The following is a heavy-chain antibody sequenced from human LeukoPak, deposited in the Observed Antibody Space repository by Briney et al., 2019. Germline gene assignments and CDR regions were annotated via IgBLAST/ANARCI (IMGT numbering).Heavy chain of an antibody. CDR1: GGSFSGYY. CDR2: INHSGST. Sequence: SETLSLTCAVYGGSFSGYYWSWIRQPPGKELEWIGEINHSGSTNYNPSLKSRVTISVDTSKNQFSLKLSSVTAADTAVYYCARGPRYSSSPTYLDYWGQGTLVTVSS. J-gene: IGHJ4*02. CDR3: ARGPRYSSSPTYLDY. V-gene: IGHV4-34*01. D-gene: IGHD6-6*01.